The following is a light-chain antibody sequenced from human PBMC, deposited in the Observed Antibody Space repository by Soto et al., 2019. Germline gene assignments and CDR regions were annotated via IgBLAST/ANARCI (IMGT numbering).Light chain of an antibody. CDR3: SSYTSDWGV. Sequence: QSALTQPASVSGSPGQSITISCTGSGRDIGAYDYVSWYQQHPGKAPKLLIYGVNNRPSGVSYRFSASKSAFTASLTISGLQAEDEAHYYCSSYTSDWGVFGTGTKVTVL. CDR2: GVN. V-gene: IGLV2-14*01. CDR1: GRDIGAYDY. J-gene: IGLJ1*01.